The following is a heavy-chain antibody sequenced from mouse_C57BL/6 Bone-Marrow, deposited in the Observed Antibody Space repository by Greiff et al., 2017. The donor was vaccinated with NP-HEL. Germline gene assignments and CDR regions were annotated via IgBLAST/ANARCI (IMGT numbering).Heavy chain of an antibody. CDR1: GFTFSSYA. Sequence: EVNVVESGGGLVKPGGSLKLSCAASGFTFSSYAMSWVRQTPEKRLEWVATISDGGSYTYYPDNVKGRFTISRDNAKNNLYLQMSHLKSEDTAMYYCARVFFRYFDVWGTGTTVTVSS. CDR3: ARVFFRYFDV. V-gene: IGHV5-4*03. J-gene: IGHJ1*03. CDR2: ISDGGSYT.